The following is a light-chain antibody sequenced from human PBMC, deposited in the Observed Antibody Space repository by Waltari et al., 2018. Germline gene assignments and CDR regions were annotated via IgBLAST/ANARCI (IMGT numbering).Light chain of an antibody. CDR1: QGISNS. V-gene: IGKV1-NL1*01. CDR2: GAT. J-gene: IGKJ4*01. Sequence: DIQMTQSPSSLSASVGDRVTITCRASQGISNSLAWYQQKPGKAPKLLLYGATRLESGVPSRFRGRGSGTNYTLTINSLQPEDFATYYCQQYYVTPLTFGGGTKVENK. CDR3: QQYYVTPLT.